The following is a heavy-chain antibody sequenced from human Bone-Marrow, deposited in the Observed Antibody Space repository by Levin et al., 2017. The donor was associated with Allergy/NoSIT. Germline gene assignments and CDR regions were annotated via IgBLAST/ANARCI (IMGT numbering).Heavy chain of an antibody. D-gene: IGHD3-10*01. CDR3: AKVYGSGTYPFDP. J-gene: IGHJ5*02. V-gene: IGHV3-23*01. Sequence: GGSLRLSCAASGFTFSSYGMSWVRQAPEKGLEWVSGISGSGDSTYYADSVKGRFSISRDNSKNTLYLQMNSLRAEDTAVYYCAKVYGSGTYPFDPWGQGTLVTVSS. CDR2: ISGSGDST. CDR1: GFTFSSYG.